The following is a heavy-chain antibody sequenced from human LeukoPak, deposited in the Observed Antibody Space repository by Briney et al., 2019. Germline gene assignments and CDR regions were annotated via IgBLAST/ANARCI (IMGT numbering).Heavy chain of an antibody. V-gene: IGHV4-38-2*02. CDR1: GYSISSGYY. CDR2: IYHSGST. Sequence: SETLSLTCTVSGYSISSGYYWGWIRQPPGKGLEWIGSIYHSGSTYYNPSLKSRVTISVDTSKNQFSLKLSSVTAADTAVYYCAGCAYSSGWRYDYWGQGTLVTVSS. CDR3: AGCAYSSGWRYDY. D-gene: IGHD6-19*01. J-gene: IGHJ4*02.